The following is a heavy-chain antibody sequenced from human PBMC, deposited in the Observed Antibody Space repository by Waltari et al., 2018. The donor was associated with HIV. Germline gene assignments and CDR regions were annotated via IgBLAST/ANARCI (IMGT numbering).Heavy chain of an antibody. CDR1: GESFSDYHREPYQSFNRYN. CDR3: ARGVSPDHRWASYPDF. V-gene: IGHV4-34*01. CDR2: IYQTGST. J-gene: IGHJ4*02. Sequence: QVELQQWGTGLLKTSETLSLKCAVYGESFSDYHREPYQSFNRYNLNWFRQPPGKCLEWIGEIYQTGSTNSNPSLKSRLSMSIDTIKKQFSLKLISVTAADTAVYYCARGVSPDHRWASYPDFWGQGTLVTVS. D-gene: IGHD3-16*02.